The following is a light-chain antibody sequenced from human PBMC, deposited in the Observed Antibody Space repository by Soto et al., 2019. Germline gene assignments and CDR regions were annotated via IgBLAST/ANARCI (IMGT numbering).Light chain of an antibody. V-gene: IGKV3-20*01. J-gene: IGKJ2*01. Sequence: EIVLTQSPGTLSLSPGETATLSCRASQSITSNYIAWYQHKPGQAPRLLIYGASSRATGIPDRFRGSGSGTEFTLTISRLEPEDFAVYYCQQYDISAGTFGHGTKLEIK. CDR1: QSITSNY. CDR3: QQYDISAGT. CDR2: GAS.